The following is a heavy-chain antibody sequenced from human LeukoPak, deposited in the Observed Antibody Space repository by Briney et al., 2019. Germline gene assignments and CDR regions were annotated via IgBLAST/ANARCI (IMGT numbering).Heavy chain of an antibody. CDR1: GFTLSDYG. CDR2: ISFDGKNE. D-gene: IGHD2-15*01. V-gene: IGHV3-30*04. J-gene: IGHJ5*02. CDR3: ARDFQINKWCNWFDP. Sequence: GGSLRLSCVVSGFTLSDYGLHWVRQAPGKGGVWVAMISFDGKNEIYTDSVKGRFTVTRDNVRNTLYLQMNSLRAEDTALYYCARDFQINKWCNWFDPWGRGTLVTVSS.